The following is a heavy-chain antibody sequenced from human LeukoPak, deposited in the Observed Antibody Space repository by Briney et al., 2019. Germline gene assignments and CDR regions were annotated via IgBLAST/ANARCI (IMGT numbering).Heavy chain of an antibody. CDR3: SAGPEWDPIDD. CDR1: GYTFTGYY. D-gene: IGHD1-26*01. Sequence: ASVKVSCKASGYTFTGYYMHWVRQAPGQGLEWMGRINPNSGGTNYAQKFQGRVTMTRDTSISTAYMELSRLRSHDTAVYYCSAGPEWDPIDDGGQGTLVTVSS. J-gene: IGHJ4*02. CDR2: INPNSGGT. V-gene: IGHV1-2*06.